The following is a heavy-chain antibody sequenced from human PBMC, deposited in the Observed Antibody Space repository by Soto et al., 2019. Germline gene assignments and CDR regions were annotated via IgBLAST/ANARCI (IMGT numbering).Heavy chain of an antibody. CDR1: GASISCFY. J-gene: IGHJ5*02. V-gene: IGHV4-4*07. Sequence: HSETLSLTCTVSGASISCFYWSWIRKSAGKGLEWIGRIYATGTTDYNPSLKSRVMMSVDTSKKQFSLKLRSVTAADTAVYYCVRDGTKTLRDWFDPWGQGISVTVSS. CDR2: IYATGTT. CDR3: VRDGTKTLRDWFDP. D-gene: IGHD1-1*01.